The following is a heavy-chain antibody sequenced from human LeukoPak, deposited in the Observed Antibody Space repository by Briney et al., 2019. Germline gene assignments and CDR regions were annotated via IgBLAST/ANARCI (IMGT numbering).Heavy chain of an antibody. CDR2: INHSGST. CDR1: GGSFSGYY. J-gene: IGHJ4*02. CDR3: ARRMYDSSGYYYGRGRSAFGY. V-gene: IGHV4-34*01. Sequence: PSETLSLTCAVYGGSFSGYYWSWIRQPPGKGLEWIGEINHSGSTNYNPSLKSRVTISVDTSKNQLSLKLYSVTAADTAVYYCARRMYDSSGYYYGRGRSAFGYWGQGTLVTVSS. D-gene: IGHD3-22*01.